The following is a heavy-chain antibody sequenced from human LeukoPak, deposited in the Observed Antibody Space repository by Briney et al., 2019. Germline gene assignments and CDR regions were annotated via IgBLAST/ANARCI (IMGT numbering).Heavy chain of an antibody. CDR2: IRSKAYGGTT. CDR3: TRGPAYYGLDV. CDR1: GFTFGDYA. J-gene: IGHJ6*02. D-gene: IGHD2-2*01. Sequence: GGSLRLSCTASGFTFGDYAMSWVRQAPGQGLEWVGLIRSKAYGGTTEYAASVKGRFTISRDDSKSIAYLQMNSLKTEDTAVYYCTRGPAYYGLDVWGQGTTVTVSS. V-gene: IGHV3-49*04.